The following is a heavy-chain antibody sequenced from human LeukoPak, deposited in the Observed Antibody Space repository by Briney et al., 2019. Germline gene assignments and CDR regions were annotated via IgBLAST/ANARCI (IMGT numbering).Heavy chain of an antibody. D-gene: IGHD6-13*01. Sequence: PGGSLRLSCAASGFTFSSYGMHWVRQAPGKGLEWVAFIRYDGSNKYYADSVKGRFTISRDNSKNTLYLQMNSLRAEDTAVYYCAKHSSSWPLGWFDPWGQGTLITVST. J-gene: IGHJ5*02. V-gene: IGHV3-30*02. CDR2: IRYDGSNK. CDR3: AKHSSSWPLGWFDP. CDR1: GFTFSSYG.